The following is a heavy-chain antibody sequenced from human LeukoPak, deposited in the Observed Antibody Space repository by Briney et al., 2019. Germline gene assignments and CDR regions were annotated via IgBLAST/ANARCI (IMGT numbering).Heavy chain of an antibody. CDR2: IYSGGST. J-gene: IGHJ4*02. D-gene: IGHD1-7*01. V-gene: IGHV3-66*02. CDR1: GFTFSSYS. Sequence: GGSLRLSCAASGFTFSSYSMNWVRQAPGKGLEWVSVIYSGGSTYYADSMKGRFTASRDNSKNTLYLQMNSLRAEDTAVYYCTREIRKNYRYYFDYWGQGTLVTVSS. CDR3: TREIRKNYRYYFDY.